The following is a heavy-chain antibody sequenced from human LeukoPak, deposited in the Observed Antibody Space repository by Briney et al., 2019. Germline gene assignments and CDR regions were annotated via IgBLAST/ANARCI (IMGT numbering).Heavy chain of an antibody. V-gene: IGHV1-18*01. Sequence: ASVKVSCKASGYTFTSYGISWVRQAPGQGLEWMGWISAYNGNTNYAQKLQGRVTMTTDTSTSTAYMELRSLRSDDTAVYYCARVIAAQEDYYYMDVWGKGTTVTVSS. CDR2: ISAYNGNT. CDR1: GYTFTSYG. CDR3: ARVIAAQEDYYYMDV. J-gene: IGHJ6*03. D-gene: IGHD6-6*01.